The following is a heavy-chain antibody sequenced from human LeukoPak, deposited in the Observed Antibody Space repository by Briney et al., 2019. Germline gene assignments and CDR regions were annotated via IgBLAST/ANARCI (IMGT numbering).Heavy chain of an antibody. CDR2: ISWNSGSI. V-gene: IGHV3-9*01. Sequence: GGSLRLSCAASGFTFDDYAMHWVRQAPGKGLEWVSGISWNSGSIGYADSVKGRFTISRDNAKNSLYLQMNSLRAEDTAVYYCAREGGWYVDDAFDIWGQGTMVTVSS. CDR3: AREGGWYVDDAFDI. J-gene: IGHJ3*02. D-gene: IGHD6-19*01. CDR1: GFTFDDYA.